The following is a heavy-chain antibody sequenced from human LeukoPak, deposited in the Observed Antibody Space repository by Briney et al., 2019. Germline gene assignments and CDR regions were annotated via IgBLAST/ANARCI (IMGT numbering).Heavy chain of an antibody. J-gene: IGHJ4*02. CDR2: IIPIFGTA. Sequence: SVKVSCTASGGTFSSYAISWVRQAPGQGLEWMGGIIPIFGTANYAQKFQGRVTITADESTSTAYMELSSLRSEDTAVYYCARAFRDSYGYEAQLDYWGQGTLVTVSS. D-gene: IGHD5-18*01. V-gene: IGHV1-69*13. CDR3: ARAFRDSYGYEAQLDY. CDR1: GGTFSSYA.